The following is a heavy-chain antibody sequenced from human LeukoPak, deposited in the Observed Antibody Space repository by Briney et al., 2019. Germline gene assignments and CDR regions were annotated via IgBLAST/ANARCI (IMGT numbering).Heavy chain of an antibody. CDR1: GFTFSSYA. CDR3: AKSLRSDSGSYYKVIDY. J-gene: IGHJ4*02. D-gene: IGHD3-10*01. V-gene: IGHV3-23*01. Sequence: PGGSLRLSCAATGFTFSSYAMSWVRQAPGKGLEWVSVVSSSGGTTYYADSVKGRFTISRDNSKNTLYLEMSSLRAEDTALYYCAKSLRSDSGSYYKVIDYRGQGTLVTVSS. CDR2: VSSSGGTT.